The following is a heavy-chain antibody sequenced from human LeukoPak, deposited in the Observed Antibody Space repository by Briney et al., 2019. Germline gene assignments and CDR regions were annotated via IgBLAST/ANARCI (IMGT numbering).Heavy chain of an antibody. V-gene: IGHV4-34*12. Sequence: PSETLSLTCAVYGGSFSGYYWSWIRQPPGKGLEWIGTIFYSGITYYNPSLQSRVTISVDTSKSQFSLHLSSVTAADTALYYCARIIVVTSTDYFDSWGQGTLVTVS. CDR2: IFYSGIT. J-gene: IGHJ4*02. CDR3: ARIIVVTSTDYFDS. CDR1: GGSFSGYY. D-gene: IGHD3-22*01.